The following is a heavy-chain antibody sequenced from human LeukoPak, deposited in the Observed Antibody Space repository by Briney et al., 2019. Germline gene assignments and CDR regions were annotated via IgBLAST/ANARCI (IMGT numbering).Heavy chain of an antibody. CDR3: ARGSKRFLEWLLYFDY. V-gene: IGHV3-48*01. J-gene: IGHJ4*02. CDR2: ISGSSSTI. D-gene: IGHD3-3*01. CDR1: GFTFSSYS. Sequence: GGSLRLSCAASGFTFSSYSMNWVRQAPGKGLEWVSYISGSSSTIYYADSVKGRFTISRDNAKNSLYLQMNSLRAEDTAVYYCARGSKRFLEWLLYFDYWGQGTLVTVSS.